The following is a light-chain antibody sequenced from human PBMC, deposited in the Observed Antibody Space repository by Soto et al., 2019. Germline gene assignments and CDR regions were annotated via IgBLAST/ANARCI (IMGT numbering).Light chain of an antibody. CDR1: QTVRNNY. J-gene: IGKJ1*01. CDR3: QQYNTYTWT. CDR2: GAS. Sequence: EIVLTQSPGTLSLSPGERATLSCRASQTVRNNYLAWYQQKPGQAPRLLIYGASSRATGIPDRFSGSGSGTDFTLTISSLQPDDFATYYCQQYNTYTWTFGPGTKVDIK. V-gene: IGKV3-20*01.